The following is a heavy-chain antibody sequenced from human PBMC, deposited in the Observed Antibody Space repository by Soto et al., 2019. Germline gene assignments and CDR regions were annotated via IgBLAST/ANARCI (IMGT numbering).Heavy chain of an antibody. Sequence: AQLVESGGSLVKPGGSLRLSCAASGFSFGDYIMNWVRQAPGRGLEWVASISHSGSYIFYADSVKGRFTISRDNSRDSLYLQMNSLRVDDTANYYCASPRDYCVTTSNCFIAFDIWGQGTRVTVSS. D-gene: IGHD4-17*01. V-gene: IGHV3-21*01. CDR3: ASPRDYCVTTSNCFIAFDI. CDR1: GFSFGDYI. CDR2: ISHSGSYI. J-gene: IGHJ3*02.